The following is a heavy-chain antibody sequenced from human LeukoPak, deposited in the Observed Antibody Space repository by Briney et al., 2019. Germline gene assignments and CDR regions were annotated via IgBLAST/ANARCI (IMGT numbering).Heavy chain of an antibody. CDR2: ISGSGGST. J-gene: IGHJ4*02. CDR1: GFTFSSYA. CDR3: AKVRLRYFDWLWDFDY. Sequence: GGSLRLSCAASGFTFSSYAMSWVRQAPGKGLEWVPAISGSGGSTYYADSVKGRFTISRDNSKNTLYLQMNSLRAEDTAVYYCAKVRLRYFDWLWDFDYWGQGTLVTVSS. V-gene: IGHV3-23*01. D-gene: IGHD3-9*01.